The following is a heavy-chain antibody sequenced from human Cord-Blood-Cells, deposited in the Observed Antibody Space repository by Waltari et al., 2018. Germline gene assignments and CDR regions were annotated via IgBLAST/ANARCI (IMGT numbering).Heavy chain of an antibody. D-gene: IGHD6-6*01. CDR1: GYSFTGYW. Sequence: EVQLVQSGAWVKKPGESLKNSCKGSGYSFTGYWIGWVRQRPGKGLEWMRIIYSGDSDTRYSPSFQGQVTISADKSISTAYLQWSSLKAMDTAMYYCAKGIAARNDAFAIWGQGTMVTVSS. V-gene: IGHV5-51*01. CDR3: AKGIAARNDAFAI. J-gene: IGHJ3*02. CDR2: IYSGDSDT.